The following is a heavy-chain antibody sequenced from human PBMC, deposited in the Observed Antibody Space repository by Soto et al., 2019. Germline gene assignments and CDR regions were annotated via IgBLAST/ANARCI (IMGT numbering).Heavy chain of an antibody. Sequence: ASVKVSCKASGYTFTGYYMHWVRQAPGQGLEWMGWINPNSGGTNYAQKFQGWVTMTRDTSISTAYMELSRLRSDDTAVYYCARVYCGGDCYSFDYWGQGTLVTVSS. D-gene: IGHD2-21*02. J-gene: IGHJ4*02. CDR2: INPNSGGT. V-gene: IGHV1-2*04. CDR1: GYTFTGYY. CDR3: ARVYCGGDCYSFDY.